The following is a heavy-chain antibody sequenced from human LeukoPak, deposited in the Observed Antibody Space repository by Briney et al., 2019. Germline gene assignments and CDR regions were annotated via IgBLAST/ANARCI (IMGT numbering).Heavy chain of an antibody. V-gene: IGHV1-69*01. CDR1: GGTFSSYA. D-gene: IGHD5-24*01. J-gene: IGHJ4*02. CDR3: ARSRDGYNFYFDY. CDR2: IIPIFGTA. Sequence: SVKVSCKASGGTFSSYAISWVRQAPRQGLEWMGGIIPIFGTANYAQKFQGRVTITADESTSTAYMELSSLRSEDTAVYYCARSRDGYNFYFDYWGQGTLVTVSS.